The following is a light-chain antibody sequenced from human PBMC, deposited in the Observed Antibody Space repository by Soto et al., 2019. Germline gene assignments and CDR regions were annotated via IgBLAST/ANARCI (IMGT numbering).Light chain of an antibody. J-gene: IGKJ5*01. Sequence: EIVMTQSPGTVSLSPGERATLSCRASQSVSSRLAWYQQKPGQAPRLLISGASSRATGIPDRFSGSGFGTDFTLTISRLEPEDFALYYCQHYAGGSRITFGQGTRLEIK. CDR1: QSVSSR. CDR2: GAS. V-gene: IGKV3-20*01. CDR3: QHYAGGSRIT.